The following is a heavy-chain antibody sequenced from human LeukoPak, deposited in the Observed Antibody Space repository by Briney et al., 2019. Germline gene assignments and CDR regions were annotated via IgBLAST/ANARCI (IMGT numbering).Heavy chain of an antibody. CDR3: AKDKFSVAVVADRLKWFDP. CDR1: GFTFSDYY. CDR2: ISSSGSTT. Sequence: PGGSLRLSCAASGFTFSDYYMSWIRQAPGKGLEWVSYISSSGSTTYYADSVKGRFTISRDNSKNTLYLQMNSLRADDTAVYYCAKDKFSVAVVADRLKWFDPWGQGTLVTASS. J-gene: IGHJ5*02. D-gene: IGHD2-15*01. V-gene: IGHV3-11*01.